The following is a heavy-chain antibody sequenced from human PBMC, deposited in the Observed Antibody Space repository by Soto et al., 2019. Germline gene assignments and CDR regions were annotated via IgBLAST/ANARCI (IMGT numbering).Heavy chain of an antibody. V-gene: IGHV3-21*01. CDR1: GFTFGSYS. CDR3: ARPLYCSCGSCYWWAP. D-gene: IGHD2-15*01. CDR2: ISSSSSYI. J-gene: IGHJ5*02. Sequence: EVQLVESGGGLVKPGGSLRLSCAASGFTFGSYSMNWVRQAPGKGLEWVSSISSSSSYIYYADSVKGRFTISRDNAKNSLYLQMNSVRAEDTAVYYCARPLYCSCGSCYWWAPWGQGTLVTVSS.